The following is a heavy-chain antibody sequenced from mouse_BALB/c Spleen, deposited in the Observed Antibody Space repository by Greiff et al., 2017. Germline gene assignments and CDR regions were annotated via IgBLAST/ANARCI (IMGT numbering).Heavy chain of an antibody. J-gene: IGHJ4*01. Sequence: DVKLVESGGGLVKPGGSLKLSCAASGFTFSSYAMSWVRQTPEKRLEWVATISSGGSYTYYPDSVKGRFTISRDNAKNTLYLQMSSLRSEDTAMYYCARQDYRDAMDYWGQGTSVTVSS. CDR3: ARQDYRDAMDY. CDR2: ISSGGSYT. CDR1: GFTFSSYA. D-gene: IGHD2-14*01. V-gene: IGHV5-9-3*01.